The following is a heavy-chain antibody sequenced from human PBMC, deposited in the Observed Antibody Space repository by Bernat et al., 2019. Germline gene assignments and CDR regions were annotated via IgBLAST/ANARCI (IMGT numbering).Heavy chain of an antibody. CDR1: GFTFDDYA. D-gene: IGHD6-13*01. Sequence: EVQLVESGGGLVQPGRSLRLSCAASGFTFDDYAMHWVRQAPGKGLEWVSGISWNSGSIGYADSVKGRFTISRDNAKNSLYLQMNSLRAEDTALYYCAREGYSSSWEGVEYFQHWGQGTLVTVSS. CDR3: AREGYSSSWEGVEYFQH. V-gene: IGHV3-9*01. J-gene: IGHJ1*01. CDR2: ISWNSGSI.